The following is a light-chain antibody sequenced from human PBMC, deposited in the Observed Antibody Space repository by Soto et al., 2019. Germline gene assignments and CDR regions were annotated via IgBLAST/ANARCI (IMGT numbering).Light chain of an antibody. CDR2: EVS. Sequence: SVLTQPASVSGSPGQSITISCTGTSSDVGGYNYVSWHQQHAGKAPKLMIYEVSNRPSGVSNRFSGSKSGNTASLTISGLQAEDEADYYCSSYTSSTTLLFGGGTKLTVL. V-gene: IGLV2-14*01. J-gene: IGLJ3*02. CDR1: SSDVGGYNY. CDR3: SSYTSSTTLL.